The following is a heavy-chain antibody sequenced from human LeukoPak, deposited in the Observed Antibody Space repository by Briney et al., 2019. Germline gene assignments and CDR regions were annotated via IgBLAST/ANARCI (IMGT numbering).Heavy chain of an antibody. CDR1: GGSFSGYY. CDR2: INHSGST. D-gene: IGHD5-18*01. Sequence: SETLSLTCAVYGGSFSGYYWSWIRQPPGKGLEWIGEINHSGSTNYNPSLKSRVTISVDTSKNQFSLKLSSVTAADTAVYYCARTPGIQLWLHLYFDYWGQGTLVTVSS. CDR3: ARTPGIQLWLHLYFDY. J-gene: IGHJ4*02. V-gene: IGHV4-34*01.